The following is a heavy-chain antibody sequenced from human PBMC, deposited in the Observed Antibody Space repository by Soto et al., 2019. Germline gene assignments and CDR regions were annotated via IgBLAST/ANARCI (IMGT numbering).Heavy chain of an antibody. D-gene: IGHD5-18*01. V-gene: IGHV3-49*03. CDR3: TRDVGTAMVIYYGMDV. Sequence: GGSLRLSCTASGFTFGDYAMSWFRQAPGKGLEWVGFIRSKAYGGTTEYAASVKGRFTISRDDSKSIAYLQMNSLKTEDTAAYYCTRDVGTAMVIYYGMDVWGQGTTVTVSS. CDR1: GFTFGDYA. CDR2: IRSKAYGGTT. J-gene: IGHJ6*02.